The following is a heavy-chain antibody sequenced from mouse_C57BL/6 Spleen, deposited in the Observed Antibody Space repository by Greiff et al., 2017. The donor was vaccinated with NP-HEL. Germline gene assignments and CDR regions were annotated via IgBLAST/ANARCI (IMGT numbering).Heavy chain of an antibody. CDR1: GYTFTDYY. CDR3: ARSDPLIYYCGSSYDYYAMDY. CDR2: IYPGSGNT. Sequence: VQLQQSGAELVRPGASVKLSCKASGYTFTDYYINWVKQRPGQGLEWIARIYPGSGNTYYNEKFKGKATLTAEKSSSTAYMQLSSLTSEDSAVYFCARSDPLIYYCGSSYDYYAMDYWGQGTSVTVSS. D-gene: IGHD1-1*01. J-gene: IGHJ4*01. V-gene: IGHV1-76*01.